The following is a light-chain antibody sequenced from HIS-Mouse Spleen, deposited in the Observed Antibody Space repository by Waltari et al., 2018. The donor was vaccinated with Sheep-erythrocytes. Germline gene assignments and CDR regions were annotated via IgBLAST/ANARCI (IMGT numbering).Light chain of an antibody. CDR1: SSDVGGYNY. Sequence: QSALTQPRSVSGSPGQSVTISCTGTSSDVGGYNYVSWYQQHPGKAPKLMIYDVSKRPSGVPDRFPGSKAGKPASLTISGLQAEDEADYCCCSYAGSYNHVFATGTKVTVL. V-gene: IGLV2-11*01. J-gene: IGLJ1*01. CDR2: DVS. CDR3: CSYAGSYNHV.